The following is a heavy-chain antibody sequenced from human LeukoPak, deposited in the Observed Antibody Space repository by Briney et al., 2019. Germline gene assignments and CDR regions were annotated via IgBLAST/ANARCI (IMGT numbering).Heavy chain of an antibody. Sequence: GGSLRLSCAASGFTFSSYWMHWVRQAPGKGLVWVSRINSDGSSTSYADSVKGRFTISRDSAKNSLYLQMNSLRAEDTAVYYCARVNSFTMIVVVITAYFDYWGQGTLVTVSS. D-gene: IGHD3-22*01. V-gene: IGHV3-74*01. CDR3: ARVNSFTMIVVVITAYFDY. J-gene: IGHJ4*02. CDR2: INSDGSST. CDR1: GFTFSSYW.